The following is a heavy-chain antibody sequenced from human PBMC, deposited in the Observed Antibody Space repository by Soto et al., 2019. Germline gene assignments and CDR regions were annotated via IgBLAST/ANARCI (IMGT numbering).Heavy chain of an antibody. D-gene: IGHD2-2*01. Sequence: GGSLRLSCAASGFTFSSYSMNWVRQAPGKGLEWVSSISSSSSHIHYADSVKGRFTFSRDNAKNSLYLQMNSLRAEDTAVYYCARGGIVVVPAGLNWFDPWGQGTLVTVSS. CDR3: ARGGIVVVPAGLNWFDP. V-gene: IGHV3-21*01. J-gene: IGHJ5*02. CDR1: GFTFSSYS. CDR2: ISSSSSHI.